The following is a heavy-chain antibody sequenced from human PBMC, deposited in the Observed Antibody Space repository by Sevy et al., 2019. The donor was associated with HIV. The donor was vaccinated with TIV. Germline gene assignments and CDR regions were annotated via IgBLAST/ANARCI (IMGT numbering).Heavy chain of an antibody. V-gene: IGHV6-1*01. Sequence: SQTLSLTCVISGDSVSSNSAAWNWIRQSPSRGLEWLGRTYYRSRWYNDYEVSVKSRITINTDTSNNQVSLQLNSVTPEDTAVYYCARDGGYSGAVIDYWGQGTLVTVSS. J-gene: IGHJ4*02. D-gene: IGHD5-12*01. CDR2: TYYRSRWYN. CDR3: ARDGGYSGAVIDY. CDR1: GDSVSSNSAA.